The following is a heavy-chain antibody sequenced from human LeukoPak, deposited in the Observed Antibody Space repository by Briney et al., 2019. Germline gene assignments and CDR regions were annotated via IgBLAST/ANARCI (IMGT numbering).Heavy chain of an antibody. D-gene: IGHD2-2*01. J-gene: IGHJ4*02. Sequence: GGSLRLSCAASGFTFSTYNMNWVRQAPGKGLEWVSFISSSSSAIYYADSVKGRFTISRDNAKNSLYLQMNSLRAEDTAVYYCARAVWEPAASFDYWGQGTLVTVSS. CDR2: ISSSSSAI. CDR3: ARAVWEPAASFDY. CDR1: GFTFSTYN. V-gene: IGHV3-48*04.